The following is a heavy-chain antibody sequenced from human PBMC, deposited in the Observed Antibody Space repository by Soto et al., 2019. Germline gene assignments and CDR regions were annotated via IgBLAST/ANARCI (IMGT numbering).Heavy chain of an antibody. Sequence: ASVKVSCKTSGYTFTNYGITWVRQAPGQGLEWVGWISADSGDTTYAQKLQGRVTVTTDTSTSTGYMELRSLRSDDTAVHYCATRSPAFDYWGQGTLVTVSS. V-gene: IGHV1-18*01. CDR1: GYTFTNYG. CDR2: ISADSGDT. J-gene: IGHJ4*02. CDR3: ATRSPAFDY.